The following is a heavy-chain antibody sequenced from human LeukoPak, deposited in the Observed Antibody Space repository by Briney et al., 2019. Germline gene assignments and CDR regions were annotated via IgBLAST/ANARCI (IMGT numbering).Heavy chain of an antibody. CDR3: AREYYYERSGYHYYWFDP. CDR1: GYTFTTYY. J-gene: IGHJ5*02. Sequence: GASVKVSCKASGYTFTTYYIHWLRQAPGQGLEWMGLIDPSDGTTKYAQNFQGRVTMTRDTSTTIVYMELSSLRSEDTAVYYCAREYYYERSGYHYYWFDPWGQGTLVTVSS. D-gene: IGHD3-22*01. CDR2: IDPSDGTT. V-gene: IGHV1-46*01.